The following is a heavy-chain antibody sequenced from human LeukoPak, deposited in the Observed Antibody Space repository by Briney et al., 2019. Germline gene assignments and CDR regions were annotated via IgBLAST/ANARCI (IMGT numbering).Heavy chain of an antibody. CDR3: ARDLYGVSHDY. CDR2: IYSSGST. D-gene: IGHD4-17*01. Sequence: GGSLRLXCAASGFTVSSNYMNWVRQAPGKVLEWVSVIYSSGSTYYADSVKGRFTISRDNSKNTLYLQMNSLRAEDTAVYYCARDLYGVSHDYWGQGTLVTVSS. CDR1: GFTVSSNY. V-gene: IGHV3-53*01. J-gene: IGHJ4*02.